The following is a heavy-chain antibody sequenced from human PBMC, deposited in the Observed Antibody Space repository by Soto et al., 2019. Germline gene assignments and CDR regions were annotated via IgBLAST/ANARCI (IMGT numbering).Heavy chain of an antibody. V-gene: IGHV4-30-4*01. CDR2: IYYSGST. D-gene: IGHD3-16*02. CDR3: ARARTVWGSYRHNVDY. CDR1: GGSISSGDYY. J-gene: IGHJ4*02. Sequence: QVQLQESGPGLVKPSQTLSLTCTVSGGSISSGDYYWSWIRQPPGKGLEWIGYIYYSGSTYYNPSLKSRVTISVDTPKNQFSLKLSSVTAADTAVYYCARARTVWGSYRHNVDYWGQGTLVTVSS.